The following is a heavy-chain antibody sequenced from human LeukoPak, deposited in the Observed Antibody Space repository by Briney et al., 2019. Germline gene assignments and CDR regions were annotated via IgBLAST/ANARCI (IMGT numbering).Heavy chain of an antibody. CDR3: ARGFSYGSIAAAGYYYGMDV. D-gene: IGHD6-13*01. CDR1: GYTFTSYA. V-gene: IGHV1-3*01. Sequence: ASVKVSCKASGYTFTSYAMHWVRQAPGQRLEWMGWINAGNGNTKYSQKFQGRVTITRDTSASTAYMELSSLRPEDTAVYYCARGFSYGSIAAAGYYYGMDVWGQGTTVTVSS. CDR2: INAGNGNT. J-gene: IGHJ6*02.